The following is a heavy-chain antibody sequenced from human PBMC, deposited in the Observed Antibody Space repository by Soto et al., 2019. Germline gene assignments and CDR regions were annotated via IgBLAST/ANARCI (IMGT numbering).Heavy chain of an antibody. D-gene: IGHD3-10*01. CDR3: ARDQGSGSYYKTHYYYYGMDV. CDR1: GFTFSSYA. CDR2: ISYDGSNK. V-gene: IGHV3-30-3*01. Sequence: GGSLRLSCAASGFTFSSYAMHWVRQAPGKGLEWVAVISYDGSNKYYADSVKGRFTISRDNSKNTLYLQMNSLRAEDTAVYYCARDQGSGSYYKTHYYYYGMDVWGQGTTVTVSS. J-gene: IGHJ6*02.